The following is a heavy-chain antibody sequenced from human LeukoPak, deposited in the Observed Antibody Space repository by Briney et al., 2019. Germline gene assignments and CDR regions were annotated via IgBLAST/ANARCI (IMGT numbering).Heavy chain of an antibody. Sequence: KPSQTLSLTCAVSGGSISSGGYSWSWLRQPPGKGLEWIVYIYYSGSTNYNPSLKSRVTILVDTSKNQFSLKLSSVTAADTAVYYCARGGYSSTWYYFDYWGQGTLVTVSS. CDR1: GGSISSGGYS. CDR2: IYYSGST. D-gene: IGHD6-13*01. J-gene: IGHJ4*02. V-gene: IGHV4-30-4*07. CDR3: ARGGYSSTWYYFDY.